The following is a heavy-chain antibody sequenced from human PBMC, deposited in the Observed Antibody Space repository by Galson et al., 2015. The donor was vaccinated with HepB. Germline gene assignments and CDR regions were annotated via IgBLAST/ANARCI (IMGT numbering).Heavy chain of an antibody. V-gene: IGHV3-15*01. CDR3: TTDIGVVTDWIPGHYYYGMDV. Sequence: SLRLSCAASGFTFSNAWMSWVRQAPGKGLEWVGRIKSKTDGGTTDYAAPAKGRFTISRDDSKNTLYLQMNSLKTEDTAVYYCTTDIGVVTDWIPGHYYYGMDVWGQGTTVTVSS. D-gene: IGHD3-22*01. J-gene: IGHJ6*02. CDR1: GFTFSNAW. CDR2: IKSKTDGGTT.